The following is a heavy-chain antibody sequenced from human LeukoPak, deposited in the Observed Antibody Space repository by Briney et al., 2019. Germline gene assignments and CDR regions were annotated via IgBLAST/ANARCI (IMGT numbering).Heavy chain of an antibody. D-gene: IGHD2-21*02. J-gene: IGHJ3*01. CDR1: GYTFTSYW. CDR3: ARDYCGGDCRDTFDF. CDR2: IDPGDSET. V-gene: IGHV5-51*01. Sequence: GESLKISCKGSGYTFTSYWIDWVRQMPGKGLEWMGIIDPGDSETRYSPSFQGQVTISADKSISTAYLQWSSLKASDTAMYYCARDYCGGDCRDTFDFWGQGTMVTVSS.